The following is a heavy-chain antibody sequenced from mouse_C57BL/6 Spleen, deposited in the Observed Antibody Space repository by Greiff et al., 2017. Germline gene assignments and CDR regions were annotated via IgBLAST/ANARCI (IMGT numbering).Heavy chain of an antibody. D-gene: IGHD2-1*01. CDR2: SRNKANDYTT. CDR3: ARDEPYGNYFDY. Sequence: EVKLVESGGGLVQSGRSLRLSCATSGFTFSDFYMEWVRQAPGKGLEWIAASRNKANDYTTEYSASVKGRFIVSRDTSQSILYLQMNALRAEDTAIYYCARDEPYGNYFDYWGQGTTLTVSS. V-gene: IGHV7-1*01. CDR1: GFTFSDFY. J-gene: IGHJ2*01.